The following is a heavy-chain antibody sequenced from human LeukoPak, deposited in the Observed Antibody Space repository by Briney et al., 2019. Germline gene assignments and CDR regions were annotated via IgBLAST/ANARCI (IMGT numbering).Heavy chain of an antibody. CDR1: GFTFSSYW. CDR3: ARDKTRSGYFDY. Sequence: GGSLRLSCAASGFTFSSYWMYWVRQAPGKGLEWISSITSSSSYIYYADSVTGRFTISRDNAKNSLYLQMNSLRAEDTAVYYCARDKTRSGYFDYWGQGTLVTVSS. CDR2: ITSSSSYI. J-gene: IGHJ4*02. D-gene: IGHD3-22*01. V-gene: IGHV3-21*01.